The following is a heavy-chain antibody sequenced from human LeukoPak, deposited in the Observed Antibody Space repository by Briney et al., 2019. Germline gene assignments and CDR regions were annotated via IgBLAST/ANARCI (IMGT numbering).Heavy chain of an antibody. CDR2: ISGSGGST. Sequence: EPGGSLRLSCAASGFTFSNSAMNWVRQAPGKGLEWVSAISGSGGSTYYADSVKGRFTISRDNSKNTLYLQMNSLRAEDTAVYYCARDSYSSSPNWFDPWGQGTLVTVSS. J-gene: IGHJ5*02. D-gene: IGHD6-6*01. V-gene: IGHV3-23*01. CDR1: GFTFSNSA. CDR3: ARDSYSSSPNWFDP.